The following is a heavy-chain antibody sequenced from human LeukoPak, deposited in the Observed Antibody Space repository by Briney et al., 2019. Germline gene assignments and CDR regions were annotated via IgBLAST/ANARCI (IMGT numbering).Heavy chain of an antibody. D-gene: IGHD3-22*01. J-gene: IGHJ4*02. V-gene: IGHV2-70*11. CDR3: ARIVRGYYFFDN. CDR1: GGSISSYYW. Sequence: TLSLTCTVSGGSISSYYWSWIRQPPGKALEWLARIDWDEDKYYSTSLKTRLTISKDTSKNQVVLTMTNMDPVDTATYYCARIVRGYYFFDNWGQGTLVTVSS. CDR2: IDWDEDK.